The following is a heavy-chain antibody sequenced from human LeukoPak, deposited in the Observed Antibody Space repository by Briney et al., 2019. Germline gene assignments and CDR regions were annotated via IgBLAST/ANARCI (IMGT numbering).Heavy chain of an antibody. CDR3: VRQGYSYGHITTNRFDP. CDR2: IYYSGST. CDR1: GDSISSSSYY. D-gene: IGHD5-18*01. Sequence: SKTLSLTCTVFGDSISSSSYYWGWIRQSAGKGLEWIGSIYYSGSTYYNPSLKSRVTISVDTSKNQFSLKLSSVPAADTAVYYCVRQGYSYGHITTNRFDPWGRGTLVTVSS. J-gene: IGHJ5*02. V-gene: IGHV4-39*01.